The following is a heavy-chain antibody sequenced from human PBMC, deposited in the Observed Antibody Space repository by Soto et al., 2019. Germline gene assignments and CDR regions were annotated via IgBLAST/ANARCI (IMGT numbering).Heavy chain of an antibody. CDR2: ISGSDGST. Sequence: GGSLRLSCAASGFTVSSNYVSWVRQAPGKGLEWVSVISGSDGSTDYADSVKGRFTISRDNAKNSLYLQMNSLRAVDTAVYYCARAYSSGWNNWFDPWGQGTLVTVSS. D-gene: IGHD6-19*01. V-gene: IGHV3-23*01. CDR1: GFTVSSNY. CDR3: ARAYSSGWNNWFDP. J-gene: IGHJ5*02.